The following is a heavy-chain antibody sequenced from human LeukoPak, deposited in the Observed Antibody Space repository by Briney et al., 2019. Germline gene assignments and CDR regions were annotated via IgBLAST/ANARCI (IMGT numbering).Heavy chain of an antibody. CDR1: GFTFSAFE. D-gene: IGHD2-2*01. CDR3: VRVYCSSTGCSDYFDY. J-gene: IGHJ4*02. V-gene: IGHV3-48*03. Sequence: GGSLRLSCAASGFTFSAFEMNWVRQAPGKGLEWLSYISGSGGTTLYADSVKGRFTISRDNAKNSLYLQMNSLRVEDTAVYYCVRVYCSSTGCSDYFDYWGQGSLVPVSS. CDR2: ISGSGGTT.